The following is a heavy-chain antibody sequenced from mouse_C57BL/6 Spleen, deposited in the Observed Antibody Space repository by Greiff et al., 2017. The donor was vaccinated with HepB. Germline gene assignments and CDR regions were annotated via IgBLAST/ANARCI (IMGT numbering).Heavy chain of an antibody. Sequence: VQLQQSGAELVKPGASVKLSCTASGFNIKDYYMHWVKQRTEQGLEWIGRIDPEDGETKYAPNFQGKATITADTSSNTAYLQLSSLTSEDTAVYYCARKDYEGDWFAYWGQGPLVTVSA. CDR3: ARKDYEGDWFAY. V-gene: IGHV14-2*01. D-gene: IGHD2-4*01. CDR1: GFNIKDYY. J-gene: IGHJ3*01. CDR2: IDPEDGET.